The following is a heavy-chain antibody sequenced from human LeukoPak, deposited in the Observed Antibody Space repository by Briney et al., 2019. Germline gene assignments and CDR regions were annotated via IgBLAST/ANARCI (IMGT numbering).Heavy chain of an antibody. J-gene: IGHJ4*02. CDR2: ISSSGSAI. D-gene: IGHD6-13*01. CDR1: GFTFSTYE. Sequence: PGGSLRLSCAASGFTFSTYEMNWVRQAPGKGLEWVSYISSSGSAIDYADSAKGRFTISRDNAKNSLYLQMNSLRAEDTAVYYCASTAAGTPYGFDYWGQGTLVTVSS. V-gene: IGHV3-48*03. CDR3: ASTAAGTPYGFDY.